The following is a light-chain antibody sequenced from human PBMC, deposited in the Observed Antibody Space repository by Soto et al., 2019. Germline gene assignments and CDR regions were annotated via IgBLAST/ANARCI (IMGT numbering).Light chain of an antibody. CDR3: CSYAGSSTFERV. Sequence: QSALTQPASVSGSPGQSITISCTGTSSDVGSYNLVSWYQQRPGKAPKLMIYEGSKRPSGVSNRFSGSKSGNTASLTISGLQAEDEADYYCCSYAGSSTFERVFGGGTKLTVL. V-gene: IGLV2-23*03. CDR2: EGS. CDR1: SSDVGSYNL. J-gene: IGLJ2*01.